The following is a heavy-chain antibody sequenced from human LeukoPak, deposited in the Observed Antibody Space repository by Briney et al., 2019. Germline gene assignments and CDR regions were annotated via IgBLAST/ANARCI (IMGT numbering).Heavy chain of an antibody. CDR1: GYTFTSYD. V-gene: IGHV1-8*01. Sequence: ASVKVSCKASGYTFTSYDINWVRQATGQGLEWMGWMNPNSGNTGYAQKFQGRVTMTRNTSISTAYMELSSLRSEDTAVYYCARGGPYCSSTSCYYYCSMDVWGQGTTITVSS. J-gene: IGHJ6*02. D-gene: IGHD2-2*01. CDR2: MNPNSGNT. CDR3: ARGGPYCSSTSCYYYCSMDV.